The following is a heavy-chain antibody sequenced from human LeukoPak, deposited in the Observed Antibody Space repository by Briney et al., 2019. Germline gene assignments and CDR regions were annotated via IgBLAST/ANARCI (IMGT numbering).Heavy chain of an antibody. V-gene: IGHV3-7*01. D-gene: IGHD6-13*01. J-gene: IGHJ6*03. Sequence: PGGSLRLSCAASGVTFRSHLMSWLRQAPGKGLEWLASIKTDGSETYYVDSMMGRFTIYRDNAKNSLYLQMNSLRVEDTAVYYCARQPAYYYMDVWGKGTTVTVS. CDR2: IKTDGSET. CDR1: GVTFRSHL. CDR3: ARQPAYYYMDV.